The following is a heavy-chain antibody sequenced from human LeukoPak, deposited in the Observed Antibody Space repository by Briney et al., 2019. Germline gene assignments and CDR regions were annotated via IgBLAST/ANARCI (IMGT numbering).Heavy chain of an antibody. CDR2: VYYIGTT. V-gene: IGHV4-59*01. D-gene: IGHD6-6*01. J-gene: IGHJ5*02. Sequence: SETLSLTCTVSGGSISSYYWSWIRQPPGKGLEWIGNVYYIGTTSYNSSLKSRVTISVDTSKNPFSLEVTSVTAADTAVYYCARNTSSSPWFDPWGQGTLVTVTS. CDR1: GGSISSYY. CDR3: ARNTSSSPWFDP.